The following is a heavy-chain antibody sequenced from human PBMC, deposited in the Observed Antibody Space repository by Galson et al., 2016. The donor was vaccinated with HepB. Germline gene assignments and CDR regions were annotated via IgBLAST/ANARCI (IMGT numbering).Heavy chain of an antibody. V-gene: IGHV3-48*02. CDR1: GFTFSTYS. J-gene: IGHJ4*02. CDR2: LSSRFGTI. CDR3: ARGLEQPVGHFDV. D-gene: IGHD1/OR15-1a*01. Sequence: LRLSCAASGFTFSTYSMNWVRQRPGKALEWLSHLSSRFGTIFYADSVKGRFTSSRDNGKNSVFLQLNGLRDDDTALYYCARGLEQPVGHFDVWGQGTLSPSPQ.